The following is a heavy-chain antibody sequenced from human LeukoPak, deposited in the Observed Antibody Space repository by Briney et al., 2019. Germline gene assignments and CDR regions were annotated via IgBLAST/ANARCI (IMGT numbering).Heavy chain of an antibody. Sequence: ASVKVSCKASGYTFNSYYMHWVRQAPGQGLEWMGWINPNSGGTNYAQKFQGRVTMTRVTSITTAYMEMSRLRSDDTALYYCARSPHILTGENFDYWGQGTLVTVSS. D-gene: IGHD3-9*01. CDR3: ARSPHILTGENFDY. V-gene: IGHV1-2*02. CDR1: GYTFNSYY. CDR2: INPNSGGT. J-gene: IGHJ4*02.